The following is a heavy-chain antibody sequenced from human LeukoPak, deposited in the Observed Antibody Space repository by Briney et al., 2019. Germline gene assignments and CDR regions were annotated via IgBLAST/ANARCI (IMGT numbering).Heavy chain of an antibody. D-gene: IGHD6-19*01. CDR1: GGSISSYY. Sequence: SETLSLTCTVSGGSISSYYWSWIRQPPGKGLEWIGNIYDSGSTNYNPSLKSRVTISVDTSKNQCSLKLNSVTAADTAVYYCVRGDIAVAGGTSSYYYYGMDVWGQGTTVTVYS. V-gene: IGHV4-59*01. CDR2: IYDSGST. CDR3: VRGDIAVAGGTSSYYYYGMDV. J-gene: IGHJ6*02.